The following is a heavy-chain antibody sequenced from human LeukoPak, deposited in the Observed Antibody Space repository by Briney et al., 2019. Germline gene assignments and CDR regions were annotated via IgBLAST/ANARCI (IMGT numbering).Heavy chain of an antibody. J-gene: IGHJ4*02. V-gene: IGHV3-15*01. CDR2: IKSKAYGGTA. CDR3: TTAPYGDPRIDY. D-gene: IGHD4-17*01. Sequence: PGGSLRLSCAASGFTFSNAWMSWVRQAPGKGLEWVGRIKSKAYGGTADYAAPVKGRFTISIDDSRNTLFLQLNSLKTEDTAVYYCTTAPYGDPRIDYWGQGTLVTVSS. CDR1: GFTFSNAW.